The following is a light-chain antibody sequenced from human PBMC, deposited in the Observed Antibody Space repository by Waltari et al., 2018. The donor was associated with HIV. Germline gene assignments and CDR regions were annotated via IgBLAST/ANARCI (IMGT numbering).Light chain of an antibody. CDR2: EVR. V-gene: IGLV2-8*01. CDR3: SSYAGINKPYV. Sequence: QSVLTQPPSASGSPGQSVTISCTVRSRHLGAYNYVSWYQPHPGKAPNLLIFEVRSRPSGVPDRFSGSKSGNTASLTVSGLQAEDEADYYCSSYAGINKPYVFGTGTKVTVL. J-gene: IGLJ1*01. CDR1: SRHLGAYNY.